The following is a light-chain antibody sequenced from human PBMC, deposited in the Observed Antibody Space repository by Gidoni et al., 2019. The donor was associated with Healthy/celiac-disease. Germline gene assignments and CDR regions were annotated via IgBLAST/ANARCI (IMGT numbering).Light chain of an antibody. V-gene: IGLV3-21*02. CDR2: DYS. CDR1: NIGSKS. J-gene: IGLJ1*01. Sequence: SYVLTQPPSVSVAPGQTARITCGGNNIGSKSVHWYQQKPGQAPVLLVYDYSDRPSGIPERFSGSNSGNTATLTISRVEAGDEADYYCQVWDSSSDHYVFGTGTKVTVL. CDR3: QVWDSSSDHYV.